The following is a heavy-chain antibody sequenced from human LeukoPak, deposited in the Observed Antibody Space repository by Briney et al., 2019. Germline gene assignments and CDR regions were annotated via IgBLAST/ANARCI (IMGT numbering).Heavy chain of an antibody. J-gene: IGHJ4*02. D-gene: IGHD3-3*01. CDR1: GFSFRDYY. CDR3: VRGVDSARAFDF. V-gene: IGHV3-11*06. CDR2: ISGRRGYI. Sequence: GGSLRLSCAACGFSFRDYYMAWIRQATGKGLEWIAFISGRRGYIAYADSVKGRFTISRDNAKNSLFLEMNSLRADDTAVYYCVRGVDSARAFDFWGQGTLVIVSS.